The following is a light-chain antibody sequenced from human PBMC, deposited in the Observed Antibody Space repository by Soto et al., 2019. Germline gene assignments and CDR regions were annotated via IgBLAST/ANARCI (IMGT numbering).Light chain of an antibody. CDR3: QESYSSPIT. CDR1: QSISYY. CDR2: AAS. Sequence: DIQMTQSPSSLSASVGDRVTITCRASQSISYYLNWYQQTPGMAPKVLIYAASNLQSEVPSRFSGSGSGTDFTLTTSSLQPEDFVTYYCQESYSSPITFGQGTRLE. V-gene: IGKV1-39*01. J-gene: IGKJ5*01.